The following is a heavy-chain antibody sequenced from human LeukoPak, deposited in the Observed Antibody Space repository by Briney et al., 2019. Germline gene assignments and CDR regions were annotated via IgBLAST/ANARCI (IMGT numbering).Heavy chain of an antibody. CDR1: GFTFSTYT. CDR3: ARDRIAYYDKGGFDL. V-gene: IGHV3-21*01. D-gene: IGHD3-22*01. J-gene: IGHJ5*02. Sequence: PGGSLRLSCAASGFTFSTYTMNWVRQAPGKGLEWVSSISTGSSYIYYADSVRGRFTISRDNAKNSLYLQMNNLRAADTAVYYCARDRIAYYDKGGFDLWGQGTLVTVSS. CDR2: ISTGSSYI.